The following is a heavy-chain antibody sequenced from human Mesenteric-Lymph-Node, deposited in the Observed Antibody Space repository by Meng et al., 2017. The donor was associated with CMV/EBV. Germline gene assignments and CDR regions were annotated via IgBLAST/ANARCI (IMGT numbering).Heavy chain of an antibody. CDR2: IYYSGST. J-gene: IGHJ4*02. D-gene: IGHD2-2*02. Sequence: GSLRLSCTVSGGSISSSSYYWGWIRQPPGKGLEWIGRIYYSGSTYYNPSLKSRVTISVDTSKNQFSLKLSSVTAADTAVYYCARVPVENCSSTSCYIVGFDYWGQGTLVTVSS. V-gene: IGHV4-39*07. CDR3: ARVPVENCSSTSCYIVGFDY. CDR1: GGSISSSSYY.